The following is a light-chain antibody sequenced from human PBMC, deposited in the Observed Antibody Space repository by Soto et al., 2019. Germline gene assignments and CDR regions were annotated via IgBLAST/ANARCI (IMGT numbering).Light chain of an antibody. V-gene: IGKV3-15*01. CDR1: RSVSSN. CDR2: GAS. CDR3: QQYNNWPPYP. Sequence: EILMTQSPATLSVSPGERVTLSCRASRSVSSNLAWYQQKPGQAPRLLLYGASTRATGIPAMFSGSGSGTQFTLTISSLQSEDFSVYYCQQYNNWPPYPFGQGTKLQIK. J-gene: IGKJ2*01.